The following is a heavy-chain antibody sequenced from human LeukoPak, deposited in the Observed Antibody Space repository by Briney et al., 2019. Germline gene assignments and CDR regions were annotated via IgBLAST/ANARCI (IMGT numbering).Heavy chain of an antibody. CDR1: GFTFSSYW. CDR3: ARDGSYYDSSGYYPDAFDI. V-gene: IGHV3-74*01. CDR2: INSDGSST. J-gene: IGHJ3*02. D-gene: IGHD3-22*01. Sequence: GGSLRLSCAASGFTFSSYWMHWVRQAPGKGLVWVSRINSDGSSTSYADSVKGRFTISRDNAKNTLYLQMNNLRAEDTAVYYCARDGSYYDSSGYYPDAFDIWGQGTMVTVSS.